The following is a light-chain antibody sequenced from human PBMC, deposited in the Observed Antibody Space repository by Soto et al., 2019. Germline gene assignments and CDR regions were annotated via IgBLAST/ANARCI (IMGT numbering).Light chain of an antibody. Sequence: DIQMNHAPASLSASVGDRVTITCRASQNINNYLNWYQQKSGEAPKLLIYTASSLQSGVPARVSGSGSGTEFILTISRLQPEDFATSYCQQSYSVPLTFGGGTKVDIK. V-gene: IGKV1-39*01. J-gene: IGKJ4*01. CDR1: QNINNY. CDR3: QQSYSVPLT. CDR2: TAS.